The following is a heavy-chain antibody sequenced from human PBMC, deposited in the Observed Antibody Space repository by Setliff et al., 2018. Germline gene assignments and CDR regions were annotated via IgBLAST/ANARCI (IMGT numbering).Heavy chain of an antibody. J-gene: IGHJ4*02. CDR1: GGPTSSSNYY. V-gene: IGHV4-39*02. D-gene: IGHD3-16*02. CDR3: AAPGGGSYRF. CDR2: INYRGNT. Sequence: SETLSLTCTVSGGPTSSSNYYWGWIRQPPGKGLEWIGSINYRGNTHDNPSLRSRVTMSVDTSKSHFSLRLSSLTAADTAVYYCAAPGGGSYRFWGQGILVTVS.